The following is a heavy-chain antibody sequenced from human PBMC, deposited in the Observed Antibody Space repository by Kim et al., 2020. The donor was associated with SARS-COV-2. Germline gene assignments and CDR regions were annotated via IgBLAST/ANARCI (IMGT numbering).Heavy chain of an antibody. CDR1: GGSISSSSYY. CDR2: IYYSGST. V-gene: IGHV4-39*07. Sequence: SETLSLTCTVSGGSISSSSYYWGWIRQPPGKGLEWIGSIYYSGSTYYNPSLKSRVTISVDTSKNQFSLKLSSVTAADTAVYYCATCRIVENAFDIWGQGTMVTVSS. D-gene: IGHD1-26*01. CDR3: ATCRIVENAFDI. J-gene: IGHJ3*02.